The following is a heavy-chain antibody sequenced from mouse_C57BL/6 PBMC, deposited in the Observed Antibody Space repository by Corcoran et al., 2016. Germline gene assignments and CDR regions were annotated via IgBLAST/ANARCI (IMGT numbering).Heavy chain of an antibody. CDR2: ISYDGSN. D-gene: IGHD1-1*01. Sequence: DVQLQESGPGLVKPSQSLSLTCSVTGYSITSGYYWNWIRQFPGNKLEWMGYISYDGSNNYNPSLKNRISITRDTSKNQFFLKLNSVTTEDTATYYCARDGYGSFFDYWGQGTTLTVSS. CDR1: GYSITSGYY. V-gene: IGHV3-6*01. J-gene: IGHJ2*01. CDR3: ARDGYGSFFDY.